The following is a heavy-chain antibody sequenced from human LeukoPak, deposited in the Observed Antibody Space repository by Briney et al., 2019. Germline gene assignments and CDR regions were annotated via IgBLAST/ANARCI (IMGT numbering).Heavy chain of an antibody. D-gene: IGHD2-15*01. CDR3: AREGGYCSGGSCYRVWAFDY. CDR1: GFTFSSYG. V-gene: IGHV3-33*08. CDR2: IWYDGSNK. J-gene: IGHJ4*02. Sequence: PGGSLRLSCAASGFTFSSYGMPWVRQAPGKGLEWVAVIWYDGSNKYYADSVKGRFAISRDNSKNTLYLQMNSLRAEDTAVYYCAREGGYCSGGSCYRVWAFDYWGQGTLVTVSS.